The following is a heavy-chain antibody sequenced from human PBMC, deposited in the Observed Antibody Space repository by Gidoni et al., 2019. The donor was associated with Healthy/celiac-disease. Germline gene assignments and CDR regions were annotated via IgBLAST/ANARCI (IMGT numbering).Heavy chain of an antibody. J-gene: IGHJ6*02. Sequence: EVQLVESGGGLVKPGGSRRLSCAASGYTFSSYSVNWVRQAPGKGLEWVSSISSSSSYIYYADSVKGRFTISRDNAKNSLYLQMNSLSAEDTAVYYCAREPAGFPDYGMDVWGQGTTVTVSS. CDR3: AREPAGFPDYGMDV. D-gene: IGHD1-1*01. V-gene: IGHV3-21*01. CDR1: GYTFSSYS. CDR2: ISSSSSYI.